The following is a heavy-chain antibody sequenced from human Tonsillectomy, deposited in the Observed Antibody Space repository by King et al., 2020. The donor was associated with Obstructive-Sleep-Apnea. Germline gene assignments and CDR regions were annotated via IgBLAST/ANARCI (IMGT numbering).Heavy chain of an antibody. CDR2: ISYDGKNE. Sequence: VQLVESGGGVVQPGRSLRLSCAASGFTFTTYAMHWVRQSPGKGLECVAVISYDGKNEFYADSVKGRFTISRDNSKNTWFLQMNSLRLEDTAVYYCARGSQGVLLRLGLDYWGRGTLVTVSS. CDR3: ARGSQGVLLRLGLDY. V-gene: IGHV3-30*04. CDR1: GFTFTTYA. J-gene: IGHJ4*02. D-gene: IGHD2/OR15-2a*01.